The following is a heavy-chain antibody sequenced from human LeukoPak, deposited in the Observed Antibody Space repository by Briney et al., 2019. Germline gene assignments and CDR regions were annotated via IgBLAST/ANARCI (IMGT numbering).Heavy chain of an antibody. CDR1: GGSFSGYY. Sequence: SETLSLTCAVYGGSFSGYYWSWIRQPPGKGLEWIGEINHSGSTNYNPSLKSRVTISVDTSKNQFSLKLSSVTAADTAVFYCARRPAGDCFDYWGQGTLVTVSS. V-gene: IGHV4-34*01. D-gene: IGHD2-8*02. CDR3: ARRPAGDCFDY. CDR2: INHSGST. J-gene: IGHJ4*02.